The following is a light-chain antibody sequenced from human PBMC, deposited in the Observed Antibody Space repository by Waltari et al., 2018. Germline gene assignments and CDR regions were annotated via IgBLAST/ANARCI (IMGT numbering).Light chain of an antibody. CDR2: SNN. CDR1: RSNVGSNT. V-gene: IGLV1-44*01. CDR3: AAWDGGLNGLI. J-gene: IGLJ2*01. Sequence: QSVLSQPPFESGTPGQRVTISCSGTRSNVGSNTVNWYQHLPGTSPKLLIYSNNHRPSGVPDRFSASKSGTSASLAISGLQSEDEGDYYCAAWDGGLNGLIFGGGTKLTVL.